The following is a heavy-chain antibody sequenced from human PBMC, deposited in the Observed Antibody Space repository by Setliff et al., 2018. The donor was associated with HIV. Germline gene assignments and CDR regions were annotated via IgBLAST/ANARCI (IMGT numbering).Heavy chain of an antibody. V-gene: IGHV4-4*02. D-gene: IGHD1-1*01. CDR1: GYSISSSNW. CDR2: INHSGST. CDR3: ARGASKELDY. J-gene: IGHJ4*02. Sequence: PSETLSLTCAVSGYSISSSNWWAWFRQPPGKGLEWIGEINHSGSTSYNPSLMSRVTISVDTSKDQFPLKLRSVTAADTAVYYCARGASKELDYWGPGTLVTVSS.